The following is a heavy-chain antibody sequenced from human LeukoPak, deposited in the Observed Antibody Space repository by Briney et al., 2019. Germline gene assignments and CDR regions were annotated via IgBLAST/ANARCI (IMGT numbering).Heavy chain of an antibody. V-gene: IGHV4-39*07. Sequence: SETLSLTCAVSGVSITSSHHYWGWIRQPPGKGLEWIGEINHSGSTNYNPSLKSRVTISVDTSKNQFSLKLSSVTAADTAVYYCARARIQLGNRYFDLWGRGTLVTVSS. CDR3: ARARIQLGNRYFDL. CDR2: INHSGST. CDR1: GVSITSSHHY. J-gene: IGHJ2*01. D-gene: IGHD5-18*01.